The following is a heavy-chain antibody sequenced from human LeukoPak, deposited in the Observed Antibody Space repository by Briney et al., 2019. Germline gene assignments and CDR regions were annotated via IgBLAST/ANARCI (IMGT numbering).Heavy chain of an antibody. V-gene: IGHV1-69*13. D-gene: IGHD4-17*01. CDR1: GGTFSSYA. J-gene: IGHJ5*02. CDR2: IIPIFGTA. CDR3: ARDYGDYGKWFDP. Sequence: ASVKVSCKASGGTFSSYAISWVRQAPGQGLEWMGGIIPIFGTANYAQKFQGRVTITADESTSTAYMELRSLRSDDTAVYYCARDYGDYGKWFDPWGQGTLVTVSS.